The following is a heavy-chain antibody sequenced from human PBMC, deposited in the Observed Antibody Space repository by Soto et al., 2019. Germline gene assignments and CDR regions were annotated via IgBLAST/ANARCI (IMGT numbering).Heavy chain of an antibody. Sequence: SETLSLTCTVSGGSISSSDYYWGWIRQPPGKGLEWIGTIYYAGSTYYNPSLKSRVTISVDTSKNHFSLKLGSVTAADTAVYYCARHDTSGWYSGLPGDYWGQGTLVTVSS. J-gene: IGHJ4*02. CDR2: IYYAGST. D-gene: IGHD6-19*01. CDR3: ARHDTSGWYSGLPGDY. V-gene: IGHV4-39*01. CDR1: GGSISSSDYY.